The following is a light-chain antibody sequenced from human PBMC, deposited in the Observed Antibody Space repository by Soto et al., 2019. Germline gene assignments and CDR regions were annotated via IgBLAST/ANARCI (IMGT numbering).Light chain of an antibody. CDR1: QSISSY. Sequence: DIQMTQSPSSLSASVGDRVTITCRASQSISSYLNWYQQKPGKAPKLLIYAASSLQSGVPTRFSGSGSGTDFTLTISSLQPEDFATYYCQQSYSNPLTFGKGTK. CDR2: AAS. CDR3: QQSYSNPLT. J-gene: IGKJ2*01. V-gene: IGKV1-39*01.